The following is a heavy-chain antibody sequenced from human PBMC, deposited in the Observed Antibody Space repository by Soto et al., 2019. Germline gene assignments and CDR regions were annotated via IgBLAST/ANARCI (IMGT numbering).Heavy chain of an antibody. CDR3: ARDPTYFYDSSGYYDY. J-gene: IGHJ4*02. Sequence: PGGSLRLSCVASGFTFSSYGMSWVRQAPGQGLEWVSRINSDGSSTSYADSVKGRFTISRDNAKNTLYLQMNSLRAEDTAVYYCARDPTYFYDSSGYYDYWGQGTLVTVSS. D-gene: IGHD3-22*01. CDR2: INSDGSST. V-gene: IGHV3-74*01. CDR1: GFTFSSYG.